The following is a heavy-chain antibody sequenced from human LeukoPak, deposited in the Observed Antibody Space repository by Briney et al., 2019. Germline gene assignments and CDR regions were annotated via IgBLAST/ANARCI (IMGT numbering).Heavy chain of an antibody. CDR3: AGGWGWHPDH. Sequence: GGSLRLSCAASGIAFSDYWMTWVRQAPGKGLEWVANIKQDGSARNYLDSVRGRFAISRDNAKKSLSLQMNSLTIEDTAIYYCAGGWGWHPDHWGQGTLVTVSS. CDR1: GIAFSDYW. D-gene: IGHD7-27*01. CDR2: IKQDGSAR. V-gene: IGHV3-7*01. J-gene: IGHJ4*02.